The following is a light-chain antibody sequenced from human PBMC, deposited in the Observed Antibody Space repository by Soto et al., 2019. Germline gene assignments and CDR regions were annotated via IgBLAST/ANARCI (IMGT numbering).Light chain of an antibody. CDR3: QHYSTWLWT. CDR2: GAS. CDR1: QSVSSK. V-gene: IGKV3-15*01. J-gene: IGKJ1*01. Sequence: IVMTQSPATLSVSPGERATLSCRASQSVSSKLAWYQQKPGQGPRLLIYGASTRATGIPARFSGSGSGTEFTLTLSSLQSEDFAVYYCQHYSTWLWTFGQGTKVEIK.